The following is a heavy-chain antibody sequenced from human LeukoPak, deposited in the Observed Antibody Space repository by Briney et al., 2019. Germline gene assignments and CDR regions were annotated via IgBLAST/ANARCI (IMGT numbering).Heavy chain of an antibody. CDR1: GFTFSSYW. J-gene: IGHJ5*02. CDR3: ARDRCSSTSCYTPNSFDP. D-gene: IGHD2-2*02. Sequence: PGGSLRLSCAASGFTFSSYWMNWVRQAPGKGLEWVANIKEDGSEKYYVDSVKGRFTISRDNAKNSLYLQMNSLRAEDTAVYYCARDRCSSTSCYTPNSFDPWGQGTLVTVSS. V-gene: IGHV3-7*01. CDR2: IKEDGSEK.